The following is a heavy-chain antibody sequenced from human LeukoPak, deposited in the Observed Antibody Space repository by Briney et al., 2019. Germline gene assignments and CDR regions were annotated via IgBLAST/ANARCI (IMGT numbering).Heavy chain of an antibody. J-gene: IGHJ6*02. CDR2: ISYDGGNK. V-gene: IGHV3-30-3*01. CDR1: GFIFSNYA. CDR3: ARARTLYGDYYYGMDV. D-gene: IGHD4-17*01. Sequence: GGSLRLSCGASGFIFSNYAIHWVRQAPGKGLEWVAVISYDGGNKYYADSVKGRFTVSRDNSKNTLDLQINSLRAEDTAVYHCARARTLYGDYYYGMDVWGQGTTVIVS.